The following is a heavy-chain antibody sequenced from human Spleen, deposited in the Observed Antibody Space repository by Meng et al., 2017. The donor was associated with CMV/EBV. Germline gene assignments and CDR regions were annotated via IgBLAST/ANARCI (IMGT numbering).Heavy chain of an antibody. D-gene: IGHD3-10*01. CDR3: ARGQAFGYYFDY. CDR2: MFYGGST. CDR1: GGSISDYY. J-gene: IGHJ4*02. Sequence: GSLRLSGTVSGGSISDYYWSWIRQSPGKGLEWIGYMFYGGSTNYNPSLKSRATISVDASKRQSSLRLNSVAAADTAVYFCARGQAFGYYFDYWGQGRLVTVSS. V-gene: IGHV4-59*01.